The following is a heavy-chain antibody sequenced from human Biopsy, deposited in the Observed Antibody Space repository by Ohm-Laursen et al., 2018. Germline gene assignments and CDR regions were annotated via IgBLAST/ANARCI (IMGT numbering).Heavy chain of an antibody. CDR3: GNEVHGRDY. J-gene: IGHJ4*02. CDR1: GKTFSDYY. Sequence: PSLTCEVYGKTFSDYYWSWIRQPPGKGLEWIGQINQSGRTNYNPSLKSRVNISADKSNNQFSLKLTSVTSADTAVYFCGNEVHGRDYWGLGALVTVSS. D-gene: IGHD2-15*01. CDR2: INQSGRT. V-gene: IGHV4-34*08.